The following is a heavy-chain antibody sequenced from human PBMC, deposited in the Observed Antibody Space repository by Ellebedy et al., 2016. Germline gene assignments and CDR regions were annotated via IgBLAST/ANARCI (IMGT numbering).Heavy chain of an antibody. CDR3: ARVITSGDGYYYYYMDV. D-gene: IGHD3-16*01. CDR2: ISYDGSNK. Sequence: GGSLRLSXAASGFTFSSYGMHWVRQAPGKGLEWVAVISYDGSNKHYGDSVKGRFTISRDNSKSTLDLQMNSLRAEDTAVYYCARVITSGDGYYYYYMDVWGKGTTVTVSS. V-gene: IGHV3-30*03. CDR1: GFTFSSYG. J-gene: IGHJ6*03.